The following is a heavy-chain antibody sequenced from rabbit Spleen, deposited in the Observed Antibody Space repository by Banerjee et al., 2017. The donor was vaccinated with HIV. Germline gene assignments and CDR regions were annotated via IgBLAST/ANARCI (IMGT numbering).Heavy chain of an antibody. CDR2: IFSSSDIT. Sequence: QSLEESGGGLVKPGGTLTLTCTVSGFSFSDSYYMYWVRQAPGKGLEWIGCIFSSSDITWYATWAKGRFTISKTSSTTVTLQMTSLTVADTATYFCARDTGSSFSSYGMDLWGPGTLVTVS. D-gene: IGHD8-1*01. V-gene: IGHV1S40*01. CDR1: GFSFSDSYY. CDR3: ARDTGSSFSSYGMDL. J-gene: IGHJ6*01.